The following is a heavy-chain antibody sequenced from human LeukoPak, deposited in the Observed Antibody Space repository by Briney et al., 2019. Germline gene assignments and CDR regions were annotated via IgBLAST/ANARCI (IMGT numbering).Heavy chain of an antibody. J-gene: IGHJ4*02. CDR3: AKDQVEGSGSYYVSHFDY. CDR1: GFTFSNYA. CDR2: ISYDGSNK. Sequence: PGGSLRLSCAASGFTFSNYAMNWVRQAPGKGLEWVAVISYDGSNKYYADSVKGRFTISRDNSKNTLYLQMNSLRAEDTAVYYCAKDQVEGSGSYYVSHFDYWGQGTLVTVSS. D-gene: IGHD1-26*01. V-gene: IGHV3-30*04.